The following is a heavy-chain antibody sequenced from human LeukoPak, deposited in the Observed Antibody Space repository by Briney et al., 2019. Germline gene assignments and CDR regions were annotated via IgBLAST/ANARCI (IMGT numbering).Heavy chain of an antibody. Sequence: PGGSLRLSCAASGFTFSSYSMKWVRQAPGKGLEWVSSISSSSYTYYADSVKGRFTISRDNAKNSLYLQMNSLRAEDTAVYYCAREGTDMSPLDYWGQGTLVTVSS. J-gene: IGHJ4*02. D-gene: IGHD5-18*01. CDR1: GFTFSSYS. CDR2: ISSSSYT. V-gene: IGHV3-21*01. CDR3: AREGTDMSPLDY.